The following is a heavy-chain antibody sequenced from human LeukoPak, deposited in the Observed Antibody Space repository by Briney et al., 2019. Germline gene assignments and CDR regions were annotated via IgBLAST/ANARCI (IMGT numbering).Heavy chain of an antibody. CDR1: GFTFSSYE. CDR2: ISSSGSTK. Sequence: PGGSLRLSCAASGFTFSSYEMSWVRQAPGKGLEWVSYISSSGSTKYYADSVKGRFTISRDNAKNSLYLQMNSLRAEDTAVYYCARGRIPMVRGAITPYYFDYWGQGTLVTVSS. V-gene: IGHV3-48*03. J-gene: IGHJ4*02. CDR3: ARGRIPMVRGAITPYYFDY. D-gene: IGHD3-10*01.